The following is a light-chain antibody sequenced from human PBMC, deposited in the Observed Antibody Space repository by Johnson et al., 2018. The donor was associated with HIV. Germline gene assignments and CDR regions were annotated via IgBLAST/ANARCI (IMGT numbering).Light chain of an antibody. V-gene: IGLV1-51*01. Sequence: QSVLTQPPSVSAAPGQRVNISCSGHSSNIENYFVSWYQQLPGAAPRLLIYDNNKRPSGIPDRFSGSKSGTSATLGITGLQTGDEADYYCGTWDNSLCAPYVFGTGTKVTVL. CDR2: DNN. CDR1: SSNIENYF. CDR3: GTWDNSLCAPYV. J-gene: IGLJ1*01.